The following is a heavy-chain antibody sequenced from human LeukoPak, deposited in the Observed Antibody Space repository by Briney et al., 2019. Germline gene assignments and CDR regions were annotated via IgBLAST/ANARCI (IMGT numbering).Heavy chain of an antibody. D-gene: IGHD3-10*01. CDR2: INHSGST. J-gene: IGHJ4*02. Sequence: SETLSLTCAVYGGSFSGYYWSWIRQPPGKGLEWIGEINHSGSTNYNPSLKSRVTISVDTSKNQFSLKLSSVTAADTAVYYCHNRPGGYGSGSPTWGQGTLVTVSS. CDR3: HNRPGGYGSGSPT. CDR1: GGSFSGYY. V-gene: IGHV4-34*03.